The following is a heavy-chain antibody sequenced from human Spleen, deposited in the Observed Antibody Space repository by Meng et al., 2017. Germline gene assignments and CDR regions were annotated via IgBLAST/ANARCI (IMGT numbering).Heavy chain of an antibody. J-gene: IGHJ4*02. Sequence: ESLKISCTVSGGSISSYYWSWIRQPPGKGLEWIGYIYYRGSTDYNPSLKSRVTISVDTSKNQFSLKLSSVTAADSAVYYCARGPTTMAHDFDYWGQGTLVTVSS. D-gene: IGHD4-11*01. CDR1: GGSISSYY. CDR2: IYYRGST. V-gene: IGHV4-59*12. CDR3: ARGPTTMAHDFDY.